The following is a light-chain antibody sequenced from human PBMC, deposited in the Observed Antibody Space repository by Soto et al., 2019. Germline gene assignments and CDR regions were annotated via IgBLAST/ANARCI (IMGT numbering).Light chain of an antibody. V-gene: IGKV1-5*01. CDR3: QQYNYLMYT. CDR1: QSISSW. J-gene: IGKJ2*01. Sequence: DIQMTQSPSTLSASVGDRVTITCRASQSISSWLAWYQQKPGKAPKLLIYDASSLESGVPSRVSGSGSGTEFTLTISILQPDDFATYYCQQYNYLMYTFCQGTKLEIK. CDR2: DAS.